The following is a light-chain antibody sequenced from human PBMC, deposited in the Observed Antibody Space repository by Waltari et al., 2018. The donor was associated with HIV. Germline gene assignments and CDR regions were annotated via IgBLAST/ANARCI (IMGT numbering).Light chain of an antibody. J-gene: IGLJ3*02. CDR1: SSNIGSNT. V-gene: IGLV1-44*01. CDR3: AAWDDSLNGWV. Sequence: QSVLTQPPSASGTPGQRVTISCSGSSSNIGSNTVNWYHQLPGPAPKLLIYTNKRRPSGVPDRFSGSKSGTSASLAISGLQSEDEADYYCAAWDDSLNGWVFGGGTKLTVL. CDR2: TNK.